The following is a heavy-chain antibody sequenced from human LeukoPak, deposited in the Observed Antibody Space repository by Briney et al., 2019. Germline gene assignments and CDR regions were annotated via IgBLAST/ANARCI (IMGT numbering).Heavy chain of an antibody. Sequence: PETLSLTCTVSGGSISSSSYYWGWIRQPPGKGLEWIGSIYYSGSTYYNPSLKSRVTISVDTSKNQFSLKLSSVTAADTAVYYCARRGGNSVRAHFDYWGQGTLVTVSS. CDR3: ARRGGNSVRAHFDY. CDR1: GGSISSSSYY. D-gene: IGHD4-23*01. CDR2: IYYSGST. V-gene: IGHV4-39*01. J-gene: IGHJ4*02.